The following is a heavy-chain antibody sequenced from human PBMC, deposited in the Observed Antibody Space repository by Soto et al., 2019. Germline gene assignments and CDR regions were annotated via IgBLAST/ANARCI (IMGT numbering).Heavy chain of an antibody. CDR1: GVTFTSSA. D-gene: IGHD2-8*01. CDR2: IAVGSGYT. Sequence: SVKVSCKASGVTFTSSAFQWVRQALGQRLEWIGWIAVGSGYTNYAQRFQDRVTLTRDMSTATTYMELSRLTSEDTAIYYCAADATAWQQMVPSDYWGQGTLFTVSS. J-gene: IGHJ4*02. V-gene: IGHV1-58*01. CDR3: AADATAWQQMVPSDY.